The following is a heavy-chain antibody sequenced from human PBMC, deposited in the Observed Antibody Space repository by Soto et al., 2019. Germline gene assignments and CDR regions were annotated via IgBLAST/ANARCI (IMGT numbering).Heavy chain of an antibody. V-gene: IGHV1-46*03. D-gene: IGHD1-1*01. CDR2: INPSGGST. CDR1: GYTFTSYY. CDR3: ARDPPGWNAGYYYYYMDV. J-gene: IGHJ6*03. Sequence: ASVKVSCKASGYTFTSYYMHWVRQAPGQGLEWMGIINPSGGSTSYAQKFQGRVTMTRDTSTSTVYMELSSPRSEDTAVYYCARDPPGWNAGYYYYYMDVWGKGTTVTVS.